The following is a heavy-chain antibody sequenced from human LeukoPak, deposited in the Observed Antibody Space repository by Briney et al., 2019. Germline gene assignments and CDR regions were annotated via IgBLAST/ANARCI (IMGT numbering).Heavy chain of an antibody. CDR1: GYTFTSYA. V-gene: IGHV1-3*01. CDR3: ARDYYGSGSIYFDY. J-gene: IGHJ4*02. CDR2: INAGNGNT. D-gene: IGHD3-10*01. Sequence: ASVKVFCKASGYTFTSYAMHWVHQAPGQRLEWMGWINAGNGNTKYSQKFQGRVTITRDTSASTAYMELSSLRSEDTAVYYCARDYYGSGSIYFDYWGQGTLVTVSS.